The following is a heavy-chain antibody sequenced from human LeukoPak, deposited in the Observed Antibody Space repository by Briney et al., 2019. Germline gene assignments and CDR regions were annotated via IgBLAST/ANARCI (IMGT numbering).Heavy chain of an antibody. Sequence: WASVKVSCKASGYTFTGYYMHWVRQAPGQGLEWMGWINPNSGGTNYAQKFQGRVTMTRDTSISTAYMELSSLRSEDTAVYYCARGFFGSRRSCRYWGQGTLVTVSS. CDR2: INPNSGGT. J-gene: IGHJ4*02. V-gene: IGHV1-2*02. D-gene: IGHD3-10*01. CDR1: GYTFTGYY. CDR3: ARGFFGSRRSCRY.